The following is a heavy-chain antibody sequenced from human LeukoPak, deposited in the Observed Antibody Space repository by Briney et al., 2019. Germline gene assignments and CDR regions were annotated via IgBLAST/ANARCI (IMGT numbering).Heavy chain of an antibody. CDR3: ARARQFRYCSSTSCLDAFDI. CDR2: IYYSGST. D-gene: IGHD2-2*01. V-gene: IGHV4-31*03. Sequence: SETLSLTCTVSGGSISSGGYYWSWIRQHPGKGLEWIGYIYYSGSTYYNPSLKSRVTISVDTSKNQFSLKLSSVTAADTAVYYCARARQFRYCSSTSCLDAFDIWGQGTMVTVSS. CDR1: GGSISSGGYY. J-gene: IGHJ3*02.